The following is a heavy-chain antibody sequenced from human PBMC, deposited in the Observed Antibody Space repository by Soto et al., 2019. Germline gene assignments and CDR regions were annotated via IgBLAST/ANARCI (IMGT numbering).Heavy chain of an antibody. CDR2: INPSGGST. CDR1: GYTFTSYY. J-gene: IGHJ6*02. V-gene: IGHV1-46*01. D-gene: IGHD2-15*01. Sequence: ASVKVSCKASGYTFTSYYMHWVRQAPGQGLEWMGIINPSGGSTSYAQKFQGRVTMTRDTSTSTVYMELSSLRSEDTAVYYCARGVVVAATGVYYYYYGMDVWGQGTTVTVSS. CDR3: ARGVVVAATGVYYYYYGMDV.